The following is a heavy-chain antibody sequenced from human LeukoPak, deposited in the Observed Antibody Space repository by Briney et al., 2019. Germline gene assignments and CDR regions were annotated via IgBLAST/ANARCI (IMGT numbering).Heavy chain of an antibody. CDR1: GFTFSSYW. V-gene: IGHV3-74*01. D-gene: IGHD6-19*01. Sequence: GGSLRLSCAASGFTFSSYWMHWVRQAPGKGLVWVSRINSDGSSTSYADSVKGRFTISRDNSKNTLYLQMSSLRAEDTAVYYCARVTSDSSGWYHFDYWGQGTLVTVSS. CDR3: ARVTSDSSGWYHFDY. J-gene: IGHJ4*02. CDR2: INSDGSST.